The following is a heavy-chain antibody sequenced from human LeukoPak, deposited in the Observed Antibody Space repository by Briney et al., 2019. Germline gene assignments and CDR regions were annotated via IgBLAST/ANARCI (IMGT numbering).Heavy chain of an antibody. J-gene: IGHJ4*02. V-gene: IGHV1-69*01. D-gene: IGHD3-10*01. CDR1: VGTFSSYA. CDR2: IIPIFGTA. Sequence: SVKVSCKASVGTFSSYAISWVRQAPGQGLEWKGGIIPIFGTANYAQKFQGRVTITADESTSTAYMELSSLRSEDTAVYYCARVRSYGSGSYYSYYFDYWGQGTLVTVSS. CDR3: ARVRSYGSGSYYSYYFDY.